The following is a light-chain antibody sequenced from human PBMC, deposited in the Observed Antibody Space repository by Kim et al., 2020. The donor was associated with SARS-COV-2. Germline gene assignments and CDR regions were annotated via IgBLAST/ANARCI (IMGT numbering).Light chain of an antibody. J-gene: IGKJ2*03. V-gene: IGKV1-39*01. CDR3: QQTFSTQYS. CDR1: QSISTY. Sequence: SAAVGDRVPIAWRARQSISTYLNWYQQKRGKAPQLLIYGASTLQGGVPSRFSGSGSGTGFTLTISSLQPEDFAIYYCQQTFSTQYSFGQGAKLEI. CDR2: GAS.